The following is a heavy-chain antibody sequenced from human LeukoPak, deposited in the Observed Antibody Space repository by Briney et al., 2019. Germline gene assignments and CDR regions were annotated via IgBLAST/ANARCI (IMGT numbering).Heavy chain of an antibody. CDR1: GFTFSSYG. CDR3: AKGVGSGLTTLDY. Sequence: GGSLRLSCAASGFTFSSYGMHWVRQAPGKGLEWVAVISYDGSNKYYADSVKGRFTISRDNSKNTLYLQMNSLRAEDTAVYYCAKGVGSGLTTLDYWGQGTLVTVSS. V-gene: IGHV3-30*18. J-gene: IGHJ4*02. CDR2: ISYDGSNK. D-gene: IGHD4-11*01.